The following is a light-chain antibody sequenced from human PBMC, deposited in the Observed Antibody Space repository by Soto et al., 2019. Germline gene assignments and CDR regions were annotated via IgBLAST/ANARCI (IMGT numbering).Light chain of an antibody. CDR2: GAS. CDR1: QSVTSY. J-gene: IGKJ1*01. Sequence: DIMMTQSPVTLSVSPGERATLSCRASQSVTSYLAWYQHKPGQAPRLLIYGASTRATGIPARFSGNGSGTEFTLTISSLQSEDSAIYYCQQYNSWPRTFGQGTKVEIK. V-gene: IGKV3-15*01. CDR3: QQYNSWPRT.